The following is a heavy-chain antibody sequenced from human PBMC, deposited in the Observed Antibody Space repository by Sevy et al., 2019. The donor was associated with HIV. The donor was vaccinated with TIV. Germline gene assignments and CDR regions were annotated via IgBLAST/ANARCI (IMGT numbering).Heavy chain of an antibody. D-gene: IGHD6-13*01. Sequence: GGSLRLSCAASGFTFSDHYMEWVRQAPGKGLEWVGRTRNKADSYTREYAASLKGRFTISRDDSKNSLYLHMNSLKTEDTAVYYCATHAGIAAAGRVFDYWGQGTLVTVSS. CDR3: ATHAGIAAAGRVFDY. CDR1: GFTFSDHY. V-gene: IGHV3-72*01. CDR2: TRNKADSYTR. J-gene: IGHJ4*02.